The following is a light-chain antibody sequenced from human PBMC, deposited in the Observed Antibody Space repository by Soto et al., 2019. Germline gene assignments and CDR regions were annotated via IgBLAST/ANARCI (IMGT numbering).Light chain of an antibody. V-gene: IGKV3-20*01. CDR2: VAS. CDR1: QSVISNY. CDR3: QRYGTSPPIT. J-gene: IGKJ5*01. Sequence: EIVLTQSPGTLSLSPGERATLSCRASQSVISNYLAWYQQKPGQGPRLLIYVASNRATGIPDRFSGSGSGTDFTLTISRLEPEDFAVYYCQRYGTSPPITFGQGTRLEIK.